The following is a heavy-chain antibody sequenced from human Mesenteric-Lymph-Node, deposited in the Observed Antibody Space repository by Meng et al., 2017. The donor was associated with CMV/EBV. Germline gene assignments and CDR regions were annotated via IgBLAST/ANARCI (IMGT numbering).Heavy chain of an antibody. Sequence: ASVKVSCKASGYTFTNYGISWVRQAPGQGLEWMGWINAHNGNTNYAQKPQGRVTVTTDTSTSTAYMELRSLRSADTAVYYCARGRSGWYGMDVWGQGTTVTVSS. D-gene: IGHD2-15*01. CDR1: GYTFTNYG. CDR3: ARGRSGWYGMDV. V-gene: IGHV1-18*01. CDR2: INAHNGNT. J-gene: IGHJ6*02.